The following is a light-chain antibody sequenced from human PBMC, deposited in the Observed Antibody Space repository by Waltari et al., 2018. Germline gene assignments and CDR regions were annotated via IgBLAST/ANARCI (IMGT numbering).Light chain of an antibody. V-gene: IGLV2-14*03. CDR2: DVT. J-gene: IGLJ1*01. CDR1: RSDVGSYHL. CDR3: AAYTSSSNFV. Sequence: HSALTQPASVSGSPGQSITISSTGTRSDVGSYHLVSWYRQHPDKVPNLIIFDVTERPSGISARFSGSKSGNTASLTISGLQADDEADYYCAAYTSSSNFVFGSGTTVTV.